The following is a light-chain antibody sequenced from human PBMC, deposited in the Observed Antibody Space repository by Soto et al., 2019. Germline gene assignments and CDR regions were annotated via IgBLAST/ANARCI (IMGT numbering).Light chain of an antibody. Sequence: DIQMTQSPSTLSASVGDRVTITCRASQSISTWLAWYQQKPGNAPKLLIFDASNLESWVPSRFSGSGSGTEFTLTIDSLQPDDFATYYCQQYNSDSRTFGQGTELDIK. J-gene: IGKJ1*01. CDR2: DAS. CDR3: QQYNSDSRT. CDR1: QSISTW. V-gene: IGKV1-5*01.